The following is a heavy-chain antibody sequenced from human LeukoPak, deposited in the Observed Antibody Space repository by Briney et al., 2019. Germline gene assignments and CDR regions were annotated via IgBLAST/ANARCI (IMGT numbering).Heavy chain of an antibody. Sequence: SETLSLTCTVSGGSISSYYWSWIRQPPGKGLEWIGYIYYSGSTNYNPSLKSRVTISVDTPKNQFSLKLSSVTAADTAVYYCAGGYCSGGSCYRQGFDYWGQGTLVTVSS. D-gene: IGHD2-15*01. CDR2: IYYSGST. V-gene: IGHV4-59*01. CDR3: AGGYCSGGSCYRQGFDY. CDR1: GGSISSYY. J-gene: IGHJ4*02.